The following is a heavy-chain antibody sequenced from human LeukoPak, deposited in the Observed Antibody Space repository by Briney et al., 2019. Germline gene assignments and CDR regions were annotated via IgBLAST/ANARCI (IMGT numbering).Heavy chain of an antibody. CDR2: INPNSGGT. V-gene: IGHV1-2*02. Sequence: ASVKVSCKASGYTFTGYYMHWVRQAPGQGLEWMGWINPNSGGTNYAQKFQGRVTMTRDTSISTAYMELSRLRSDDTAVYYCAVLPGIAVAGREYYFDYWGQGTLVTVSS. J-gene: IGHJ4*02. CDR3: AVLPGIAVAGREYYFDY. D-gene: IGHD6-19*01. CDR1: GYTFTGYY.